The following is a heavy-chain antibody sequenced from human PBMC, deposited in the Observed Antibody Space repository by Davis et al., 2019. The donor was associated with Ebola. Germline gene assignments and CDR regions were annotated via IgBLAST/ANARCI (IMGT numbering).Heavy chain of an antibody. J-gene: IGHJ4*02. CDR1: GFTFSSYW. D-gene: IGHD6-13*01. V-gene: IGHV3-74*01. CDR3: ARDSISWYSYDF. CDR2: INSDGSST. Sequence: GESLKISCAASGFTFSSYWMHWVRQAPGKGLVWVSRINSDGSSTSYADSVKGRFTISRDNAKNSLYLQMNSLRVGDTALYYCARDSISWYSYDFWGQGVLVTVSS.